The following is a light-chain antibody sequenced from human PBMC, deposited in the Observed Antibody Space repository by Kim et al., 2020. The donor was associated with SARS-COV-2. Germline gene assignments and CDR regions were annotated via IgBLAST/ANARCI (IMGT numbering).Light chain of an antibody. J-gene: IGKJ2*01. V-gene: IGKV1-39*01. CDR3: QQSYSTPPYT. CDR2: ATS. Sequence: ASVGDRVTITCRASQSISSYLNWYQQKPGKAPKLLIYATSSLQSGVPSRFSGSGSGTDFTLTISSLQPEDFATYYCQQSYSTPPYTFGQGTKLEI. CDR1: QSISSY.